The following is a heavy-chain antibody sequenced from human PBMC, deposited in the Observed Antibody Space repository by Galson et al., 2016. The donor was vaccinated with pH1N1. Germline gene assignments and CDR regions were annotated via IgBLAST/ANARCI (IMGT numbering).Heavy chain of an antibody. CDR1: GYSFRSSW. CDR3: ARQNDYGDYRGDAFDI. CDR2: IHLGGSHI. V-gene: IGHV5-51*01. J-gene: IGHJ3*02. D-gene: IGHD4-17*01. Sequence: QSGAEVKKPGESLKISCQGSGYSFRSSWIGWVRQMPGKGLEWMGIIHLGGSHIRYSPSFQGQVTIPADKSINIVYLQWSSLKASDTAIYYCARQNDYGDYRGDAFDIWGQGTLVTVSS.